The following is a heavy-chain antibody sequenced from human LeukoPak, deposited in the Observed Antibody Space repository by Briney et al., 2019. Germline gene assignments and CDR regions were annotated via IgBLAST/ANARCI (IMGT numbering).Heavy chain of an antibody. CDR3: ANARGTSSSYFDL. CDR1: GFTFSSCA. V-gene: IGHV3-23*01. J-gene: IGHJ2*01. D-gene: IGHD6-6*01. CDR2: ITGDGGGA. Sequence: GGSLRLSCAASGFTFSSCAMGWVRQPPGKGLEWVSGITGDGGGAYYTDSVKGRFTISRDNSKNTLYLQMNSLRAEDTALYYCANARGTSSSYFDLWGRGTLATVSS.